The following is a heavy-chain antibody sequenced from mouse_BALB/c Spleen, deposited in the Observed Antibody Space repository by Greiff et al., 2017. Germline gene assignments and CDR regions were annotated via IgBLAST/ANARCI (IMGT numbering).Heavy chain of an antibody. CDR3: AIYYDYEGFAY. J-gene: IGHJ3*01. CDR1: GFSLTSYG. D-gene: IGHD2-4*01. Sequence: QVQLKESGPGLVAPSQSLSITRTVSGFSLTSYGVHWVRQPPGKGLEWLGVIWAGGSTNYNSALMSRLSISKDNSKSQVFLKMNSLQTDDTAMYYCAIYYDYEGFAYWGQGTLVTVSA. CDR2: IWAGGST. V-gene: IGHV2-9*02.